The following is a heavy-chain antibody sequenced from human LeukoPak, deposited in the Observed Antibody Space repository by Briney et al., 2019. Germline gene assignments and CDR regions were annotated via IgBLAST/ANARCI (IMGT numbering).Heavy chain of an antibody. J-gene: IGHJ4*02. CDR2: ISSSSSYI. CDR1: GFTFSSYS. D-gene: IGHD4-17*01. CDR3: AREEDYGLFDY. V-gene: IGHV3-21*01. Sequence: GGSLRLSCAASGFTFSSYSMNWVRQAPGKGLEWVSSISSSSSYIYYADSVKGRFTISRDDAKNSLYLQMNSLRAEDTAVYYCAREEDYGLFDYWGQGTLVTVSS.